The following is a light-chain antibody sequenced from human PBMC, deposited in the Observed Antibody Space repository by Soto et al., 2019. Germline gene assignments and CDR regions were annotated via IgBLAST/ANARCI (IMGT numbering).Light chain of an antibody. J-gene: IGKJ1*01. V-gene: IGKV3-20*01. CDR3: HQYGSSPWT. CDR2: GAS. CDR1: QSVSSSY. Sequence: IVLTQSPGTLSLSPGERATLPCRAIQSVSSSYLAWYQQKPGQAPRLLIYGASSRATGIPDRFSGSGSGTDFTLIISRLEPEDFAVYYCHQYGSSPWTVGQGTKVEIK.